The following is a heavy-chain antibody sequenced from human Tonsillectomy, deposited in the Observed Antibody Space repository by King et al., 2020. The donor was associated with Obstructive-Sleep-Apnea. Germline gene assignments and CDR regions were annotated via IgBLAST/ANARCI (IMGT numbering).Heavy chain of an antibody. J-gene: IGHJ2*01. CDR3: ARGVGKLRSLDFDL. D-gene: IGHD3-3*01. CDR2: IYYSGST. CDR1: GGSISSGGYY. V-gene: IGHV4-31*03. Sequence: VPLQESGPGLVKPSQTLSLTCTVSGGSISSGGYYWSWIRPHPGKGLEWIGYIYYSGSTYYNPSLKSRVTISVDTSKNQFSLKLSSVTAADTAVYYCARGVGKLRSLDFDLWGRGTLVTVSS.